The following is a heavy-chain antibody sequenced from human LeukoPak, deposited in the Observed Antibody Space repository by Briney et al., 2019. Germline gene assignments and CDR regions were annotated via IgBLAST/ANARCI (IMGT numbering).Heavy chain of an antibody. CDR3: ASISGDLADY. J-gene: IGHJ4*02. CDR1: GGTFSSYA. CDR2: IIPIFGTA. Sequence: GASVKVSCKASGGTFSSYAISWVRQAPGQGLEWMGGIIPIFGTANYAQKFQGRVTIIADESTSTAYMELSSLRSEDTAVYYCASISGDLADYWGQGTLVTVSS. V-gene: IGHV1-69*13. D-gene: IGHD7-27*01.